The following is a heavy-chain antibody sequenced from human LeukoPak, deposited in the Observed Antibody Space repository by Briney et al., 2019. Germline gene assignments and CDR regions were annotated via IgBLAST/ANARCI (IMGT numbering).Heavy chain of an antibody. CDR1: GFTFSSYG. CDR2: ISYDGSNK. J-gene: IGHJ4*02. V-gene: IGHV3-30*18. Sequence: GGSLRLSCAASGFTFSSYGMHWVRQAPGKGLEWVAVISYDGSNKYYADSVKGRFTISRGNSKNTLYLQMNSLRAEDTAVYYCAKDGVYCSSTSCYILRSVFYFDYWGQGTLVTVSS. CDR3: AKDGVYCSSTSCYILRSVFYFDY. D-gene: IGHD2-2*02.